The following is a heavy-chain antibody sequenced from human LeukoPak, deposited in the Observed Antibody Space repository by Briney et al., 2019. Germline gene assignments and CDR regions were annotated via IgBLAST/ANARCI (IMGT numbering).Heavy chain of an antibody. Sequence: SETLSLTCTVSGGSISSYYWSWIRQPPGKGLEWIGYIYYSGSTNYNPSLKSRVTISVDTSKNQFSLKLSSVTAADTAVYYCARGYYDILTGPTADAFDIWGQGTMVTVSS. D-gene: IGHD3-9*01. CDR2: IYYSGST. V-gene: IGHV4-59*01. CDR1: GGSISSYY. J-gene: IGHJ3*02. CDR3: ARGYYDILTGPTADAFDI.